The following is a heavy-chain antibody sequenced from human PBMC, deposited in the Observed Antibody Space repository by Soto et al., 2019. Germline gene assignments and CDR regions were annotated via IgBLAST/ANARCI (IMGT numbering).Heavy chain of an antibody. V-gene: IGHV1-18*01. D-gene: IGHD4-17*01. CDR3: ARASKSTVTTSEYFDY. CDR2: ISAYNGNT. J-gene: IGHJ4*02. CDR1: GYTFTSYG. Sequence: GASVKVSCKASGYTFTSYGISWVRQAPGQGLEWMGWISAYNGNTNYAQKLQGRVTMTTDTSTSTAYMELRSLRSDDTAVYYCARASKSTVTTSEYFDYWGQGTLVTVSS.